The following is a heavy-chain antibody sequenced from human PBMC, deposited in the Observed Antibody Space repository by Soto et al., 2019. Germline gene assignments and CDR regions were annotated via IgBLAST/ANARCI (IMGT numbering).Heavy chain of an antibody. D-gene: IGHD7-27*01. CDR1: GFTFSNAW. J-gene: IGHJ3*02. V-gene: IGHV3-15*01. CDR3: TTPSNVFDI. CDR2: IKSKTDGGRT. Sequence: GGSLRLSCAASGFTFSNAWMSWVRQAPGKGLEWVGRIKSKTDGGRTDYAATVKGRFTISRDDSKNTLYLQMNSLKTEDTAVYYCTTPSNVFDIWGQGTMVTVSS.